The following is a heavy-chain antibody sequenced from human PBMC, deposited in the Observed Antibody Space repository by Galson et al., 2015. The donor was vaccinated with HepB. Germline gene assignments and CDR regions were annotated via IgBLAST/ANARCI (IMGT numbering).Heavy chain of an antibody. V-gene: IGHV4-39*01. CDR3: ARPLVLNGRFTPGVGPFHI. CDR2: IYYGGRT. J-gene: IGHJ3*02. Sequence: ETLSLTCAVSGVSISGGQYYWGWIRQSPKKRLEWIGSIYYGGRTYFSPSSQSRVAMSVDTSKNQLSLTLSSVTAANPAVYYCARPLVLNGRFTPGVGPFHIWGHGTMVTVSA. D-gene: IGHD2-8*01. CDR1: GVSISGGQYY.